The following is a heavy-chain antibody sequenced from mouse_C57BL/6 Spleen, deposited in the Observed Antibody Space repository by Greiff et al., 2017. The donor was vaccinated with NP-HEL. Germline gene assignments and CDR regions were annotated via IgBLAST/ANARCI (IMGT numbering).Heavy chain of an antibody. J-gene: IGHJ2*01. D-gene: IGHD2-1*01. CDR1: GYTFTSYW. CDR2: IHPNSGST. CDR3: AREGIYYGNFHFDY. Sequence: QVQLKQPGAELVKPGASVKLSCKASGYTFTSYWMHWVKQRPGQGLEWIGMIHPNSGSTNYNEKFKSKATLTVDKSSSTAYMQLSSLTSEDSAVYYCAREGIYYGNFHFDYWGQGTTLTVSS. V-gene: IGHV1-64*01.